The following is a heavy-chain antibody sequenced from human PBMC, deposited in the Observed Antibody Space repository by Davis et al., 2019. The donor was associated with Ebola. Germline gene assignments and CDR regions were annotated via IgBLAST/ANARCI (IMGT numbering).Heavy chain of an antibody. D-gene: IGHD6-13*01. V-gene: IGHV3-7*01. CDR2: IKQDGSEK. Sequence: GESLKISCAASGFTFSSYWMSWVRQAPGKGLEWVANIKQDGSEKYYVDSVKGRFTISRDNAKNSLYLQMNSLRAEDTAVYYCARDFVAAAGPFDYWGQGTLVTVSS. CDR3: ARDFVAAAGPFDY. CDR1: GFTFSSYW. J-gene: IGHJ4*02.